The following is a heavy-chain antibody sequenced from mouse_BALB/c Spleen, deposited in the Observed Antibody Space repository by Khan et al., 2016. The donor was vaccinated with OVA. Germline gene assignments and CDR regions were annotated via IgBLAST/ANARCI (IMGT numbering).Heavy chain of an antibody. Sequence: VQLEESGPDLVKPGASLKISCTASGFSFTSYYIPWLLQTHGKSLEWIGYIGPFGGDTYYTQKFKGQATFTVDKSSSTAYIHLSSLTSDDSAVYYCTRDDYVAWFTYWGQGTLVTVSA. D-gene: IGHD2-4*01. CDR2: IGPFGGDT. CDR1: GFSFTSYY. V-gene: IGHV1-31*01. CDR3: TRDDYVAWFTY. J-gene: IGHJ3*01.